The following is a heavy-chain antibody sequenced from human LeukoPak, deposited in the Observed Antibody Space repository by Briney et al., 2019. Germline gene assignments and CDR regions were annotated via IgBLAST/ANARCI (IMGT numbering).Heavy chain of an antibody. D-gene: IGHD3-3*01. V-gene: IGHV1-58*01. Sequence: RRASVKVSCKASGFTFSSSAVQWVRQARGQRLEWIGWVVVGSGNTNYAQKFQERVTITQDMSTSTAYMELSSLRSEDTAVYYCAAIYDFWSGSYLFDYWGQGTLVTVSS. CDR3: AAIYDFWSGSYLFDY. CDR1: GFTFSSSA. CDR2: VVVGSGNT. J-gene: IGHJ4*02.